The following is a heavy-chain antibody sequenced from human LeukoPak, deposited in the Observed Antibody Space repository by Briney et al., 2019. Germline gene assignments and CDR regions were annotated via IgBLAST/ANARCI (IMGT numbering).Heavy chain of an antibody. V-gene: IGHV1-8*01. CDR2: MNPNSGNT. J-gene: IGHJ4*02. D-gene: IGHD5-12*01. CDR1: GYTFTSYD. CDR3: AKDGAWLRFDD. Sequence: ASVKVSCKASGYTFTSYDINWVRQATGQGLEWMGWMNPNSGNTGYAQKFQGRVTITADKSTSTAYMELSSLRSEDTAVYYCAKDGAWLRFDDWGQGTLVTVSS.